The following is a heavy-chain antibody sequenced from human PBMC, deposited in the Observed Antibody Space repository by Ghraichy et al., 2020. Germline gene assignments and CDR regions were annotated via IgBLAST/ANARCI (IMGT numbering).Heavy chain of an antibody. D-gene: IGHD3-10*01. CDR1: GFTFSSYA. CDR3: AKDVTWGGSGTYYLGMDV. V-gene: IGHV3-23*01. Sequence: GGSLRLSCAASGFTFSSYAMSWVRQAPGKGLEWVSAISGSGGSTYYADSVKGRFTISRDNSKNTLYLQMNSLRAEDTAVYYCAKDVTWGGSGTYYLGMDVWGQGTTVTVSS. J-gene: IGHJ6*02. CDR2: ISGSGGST.